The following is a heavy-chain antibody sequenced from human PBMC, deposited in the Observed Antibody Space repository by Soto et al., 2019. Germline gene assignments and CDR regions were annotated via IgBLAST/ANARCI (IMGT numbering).Heavy chain of an antibody. D-gene: IGHD1-26*01. CDR2: IIPIFGTA. Sequence: QVQLVQSGAEVKKPGSSVKVSCKASGGTFSSYAISWVRQAPGQGLEWMGGIIPIFGTANYAQKFQARVTITADKSPNTAYMELSSLRSEDTAVYYCARAPKPLVGATTFDHWGQGTLVTVSS. V-gene: IGHV1-69*06. CDR3: ARAPKPLVGATTFDH. J-gene: IGHJ4*02. CDR1: GGTFSSYA.